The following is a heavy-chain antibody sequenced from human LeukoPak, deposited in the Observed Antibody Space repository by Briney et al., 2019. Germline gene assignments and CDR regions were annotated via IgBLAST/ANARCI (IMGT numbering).Heavy chain of an antibody. J-gene: IGHJ3*02. CDR2: INHSGST. D-gene: IGHD3-10*01. CDR3: AREGKGSGI. V-gene: IGHV4-34*01. Sequence: SETLSLTCAVYGRSFSGYYWSWIRQPPGKGLEWIGEINHSGSTNYNPSLKSRVTISVDTSKNQFSLKLSSVTAADTAVYYCAREGKGSGIWGQGTMVTVSS. CDR1: GRSFSGYY.